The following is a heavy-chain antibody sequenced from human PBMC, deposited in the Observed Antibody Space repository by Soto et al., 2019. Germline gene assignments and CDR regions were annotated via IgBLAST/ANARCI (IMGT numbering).Heavy chain of an antibody. CDR3: ARSYYYDSSGYYRSFFQH. Sequence: PGGSLRLSCAASGLTFSSYGMHWVRQAPGRGLEWVAGISYDGRNKYYADSVKGRFTISRDNSKNTLYLQMNSLRAEDTAVYYCARSYYYDSSGYYRSFFQHWGQGTLVTVSS. CDR2: ISYDGRNK. CDR1: GLTFSSYG. D-gene: IGHD3-22*01. J-gene: IGHJ1*01. V-gene: IGHV3-30*03.